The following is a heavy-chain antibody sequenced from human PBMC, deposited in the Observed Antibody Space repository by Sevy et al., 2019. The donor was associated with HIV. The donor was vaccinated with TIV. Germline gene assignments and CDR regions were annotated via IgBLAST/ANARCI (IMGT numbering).Heavy chain of an antibody. CDR3: ARDVGGYSSGWYPPGYYYYGMDV. D-gene: IGHD6-19*01. J-gene: IGHJ6*02. V-gene: IGHV4-61*01. CDR1: GGSVSSGSYY. CDR2: IYYSGST. Sequence: SETPSLTCTVSGGSVSSGSYYWSWIRQPPGKGLEWIGYIYYSGSTNYNPSLKSRVTISVDTSKNQFSLKLSSVTAADTAVYYCARDVGGYSSGWYPPGYYYYGMDVWGQGTTVTVSS.